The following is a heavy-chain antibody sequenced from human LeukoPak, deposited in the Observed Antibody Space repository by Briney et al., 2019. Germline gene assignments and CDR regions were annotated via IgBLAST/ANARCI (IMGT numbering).Heavy chain of an antibody. D-gene: IGHD6-6*01. Sequence: GGSLRLSCAASGFTFSDHYMAWVRQAPGKGLEWVGRTRNKANSYTAEYAASVKGRFTISRDDSRNSLHLQMNSLKTEDTAVYYCARASFSSTSSWYLDYWGQGTLVTVSS. J-gene: IGHJ4*02. CDR2: TRNKANSYTA. V-gene: IGHV3-72*01. CDR3: ARASFSSTSSWYLDY. CDR1: GFTFSDHY.